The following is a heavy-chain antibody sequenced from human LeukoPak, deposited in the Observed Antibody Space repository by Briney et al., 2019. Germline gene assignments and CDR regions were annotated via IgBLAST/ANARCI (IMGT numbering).Heavy chain of an antibody. J-gene: IGHJ2*01. CDR1: GFAVSSNY. CDR3: ARDKVYYYDSSGYSYYWYFDL. D-gene: IGHD3-22*01. V-gene: IGHV3-66*01. CDR2: IYSGSST. Sequence: PGGSLRLSCAASGFAVSSNYMSWVRQAPGKGLEWVSVIYSGSSTYYADSVKGRFTISRDNSKNTLYLQMNSLRAEDTAVYYCARDKVYYYDSSGYSYYWYFDLWGRGTLVTVSS.